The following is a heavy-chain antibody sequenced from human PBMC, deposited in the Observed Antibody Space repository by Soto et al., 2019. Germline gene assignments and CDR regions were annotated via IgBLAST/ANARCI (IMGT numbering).Heavy chain of an antibody. J-gene: IGHJ4*02. CDR1: GFTFSGYV. CDR2: IDGSSGST. CDR3: ATGRGGRYFSES. Sequence: EVQLLESGGGLVQPGGSLRLSCAASGFTFSGYVMRWVRQAPGKGLEWVSTIDGSSGSTYYTDSVKGRFTISGDNSKNTVYLQMNSLRAEDTAIYCCATGRGGRYFSESWGQGTLVTVSS. V-gene: IGHV3-23*01. D-gene: IGHD1-1*01.